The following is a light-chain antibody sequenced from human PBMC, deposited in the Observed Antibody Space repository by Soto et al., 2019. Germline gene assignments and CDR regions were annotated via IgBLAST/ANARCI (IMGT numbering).Light chain of an antibody. V-gene: IGKV1-5*01. CDR1: QSINRF. CDR3: QQYKSLYA. J-gene: IGKJ2*01. Sequence: LRMTQSPSTLSVSVGDRVTITCRASQSINRFLAWYQQKPGKAPKVLIYGASTLESGVPSRFSGSGSGTEFTLTISSLQPDDFATYYCQQYKSLYAFGQGTKLEIK. CDR2: GAS.